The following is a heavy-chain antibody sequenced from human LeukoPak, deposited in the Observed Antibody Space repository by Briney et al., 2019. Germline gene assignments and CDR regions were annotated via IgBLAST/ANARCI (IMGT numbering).Heavy chain of an antibody. Sequence: SGEYLKISCKVSGYSFTSYWIGWVRQMPGKGLEWMGIIYPGDSDTRYSPSFQGQITISADKSISTAYLQWSSLKASDTAMYYCARLIGDYDFWSDLDYWGQGTLVTVSS. V-gene: IGHV5-51*01. CDR1: GYSFTSYW. J-gene: IGHJ4*02. CDR3: ARLIGDYDFWSDLDY. CDR2: IYPGDSDT. D-gene: IGHD3-3*01.